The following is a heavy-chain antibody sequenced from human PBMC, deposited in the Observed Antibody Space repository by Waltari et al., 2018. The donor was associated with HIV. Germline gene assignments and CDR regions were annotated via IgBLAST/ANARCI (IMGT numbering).Heavy chain of an antibody. J-gene: IGHJ5*01. Sequence: QVQLVQSGAEVKKPGASVKVSCKASGYNFTNYGISWVRQDPGQGLECMGWSSAYNGNTKYAQKFQDRVTMTTETSTSTAYMDLRRLRSDDTAVYYCARSVRNWFDSWGQGTLVTVSS. CDR2: SSAYNGNT. CDR3: ARSVRNWFDS. V-gene: IGHV1-18*01. CDR1: GYNFTNYG.